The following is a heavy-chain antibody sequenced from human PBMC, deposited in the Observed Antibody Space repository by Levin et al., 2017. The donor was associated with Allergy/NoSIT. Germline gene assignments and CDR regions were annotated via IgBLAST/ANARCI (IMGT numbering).Heavy chain of an antibody. D-gene: IGHD5-12*01. V-gene: IGHV4-39*01. Sequence: SETLSLTCTVSGGSITSSSHFWGWIRQPPGKGLEWIGSVYYSGSTYYSSSLKSRVTISVDRSKNQFSLKLSSVTAADTALYYCARHSGLDSPFDSWAQGTLVTVSS. CDR2: VYYSGST. CDR3: ARHSGLDSPFDS. J-gene: IGHJ4*02. CDR1: GGSITSSSHF.